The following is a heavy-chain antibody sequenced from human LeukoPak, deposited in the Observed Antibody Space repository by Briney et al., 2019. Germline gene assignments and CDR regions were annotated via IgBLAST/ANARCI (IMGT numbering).Heavy chain of an antibody. V-gene: IGHV3-20*04. J-gene: IGHJ4*02. CDR2: INWNGGST. Sequence: GGSLRLSCAASGFTFDDYGMSWVRQAPGKRLEWVSGINWNGGSTGYADSVKGRFTISRDSAKNSLYLQMNSLRAEDTALYYCARGYGDDDYFDYWGQGTLVTVSS. CDR3: ARGYGDDDYFDY. D-gene: IGHD4-17*01. CDR1: GFTFDDYG.